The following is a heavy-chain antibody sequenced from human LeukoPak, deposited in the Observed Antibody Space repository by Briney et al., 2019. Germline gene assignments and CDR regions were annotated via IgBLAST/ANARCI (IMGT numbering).Heavy chain of an antibody. Sequence: AGGSLSLSCEASGFTFSYHWMHWVRQVPGKGLVWVSRIDGGGSSTSYADSVKGRFSISRDNAKSTLYLQMSSLRAEDTAVYYCARGPGSSGGAYVGDYWGPGTLVTVSS. CDR2: IDGGGSST. V-gene: IGHV3-74*01. CDR1: GFTFSYHW. CDR3: ARGPGSSGGAYVGDY. D-gene: IGHD3-22*01. J-gene: IGHJ4*01.